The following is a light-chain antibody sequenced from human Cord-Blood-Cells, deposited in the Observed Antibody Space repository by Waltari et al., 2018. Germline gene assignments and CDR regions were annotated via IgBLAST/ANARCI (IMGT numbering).Light chain of an antibody. Sequence: IQMTQPPSSLSASVVDRVTITCRASQSISSYLNWYQQKPGKAPKLLIYAASSLQSGVPSRFSGSGSGTDFTLTISSLQPEDFATYYCRQSCSTPYSFGQGTKLEIK. J-gene: IGKJ2*03. CDR3: RQSCSTPYS. CDR1: QSISSY. CDR2: AAS. V-gene: IGKV1-39*01.